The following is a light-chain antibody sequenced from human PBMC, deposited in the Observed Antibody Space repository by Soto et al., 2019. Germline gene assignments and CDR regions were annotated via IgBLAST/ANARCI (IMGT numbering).Light chain of an antibody. CDR2: DAS. V-gene: IGKV3-11*01. CDR1: QNINYF. Sequence: EIVLTQSPATLSLSPGERATLSCRASQNINYFLAWYQQRPGQAPRLLIYDASDRATGIPARFSGSGSGTDFTLTINSLEPEDFAVYYCQQRYNWPLTFGQGTKVEIK. J-gene: IGKJ1*01. CDR3: QQRYNWPLT.